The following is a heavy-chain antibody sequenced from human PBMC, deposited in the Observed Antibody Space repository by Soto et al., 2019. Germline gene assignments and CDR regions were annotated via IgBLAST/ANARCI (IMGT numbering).Heavy chain of an antibody. CDR3: ARSLGYCSSTSCYETPDFDY. CDR1: GGSISSYY. J-gene: IGHJ4*02. Sequence: SETLSLTCTVSGGSISSYYGSWIRQPPGKGLEWIGYIYYSGSTNYNPSLKSRVTISVDTSKNQFSLKLSSVTAADTAVYYCARSLGYCSSTSCYETPDFDYWGQGTLVTVSS. D-gene: IGHD2-2*01. CDR2: IYYSGST. V-gene: IGHV4-59*08.